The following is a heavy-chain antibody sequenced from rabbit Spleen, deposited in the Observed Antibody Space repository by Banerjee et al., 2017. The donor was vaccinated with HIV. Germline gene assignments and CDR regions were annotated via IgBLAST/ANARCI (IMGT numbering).Heavy chain of an antibody. CDR2: IYAGIGSST. V-gene: IGHV1S40*01. J-gene: IGHJ4*01. CDR3: ARYNNAGVKYSYAFNL. CDR1: GFDLSSYYY. D-gene: IGHD3-3*01. Sequence: QSLEESGGDLVKPGASLTLTCKASGFDLSSYYYMCWVRQAPGKGPEWIACIYAGIGSSTYYASWTQGRFTISKTSNTVDLKMTSLTAADTATYFCARYNNAGVKYSYAFNLWGPGTLVTVS.